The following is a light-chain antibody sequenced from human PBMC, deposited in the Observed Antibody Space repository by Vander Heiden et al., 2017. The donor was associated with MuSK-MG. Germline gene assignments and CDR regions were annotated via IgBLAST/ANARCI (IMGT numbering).Light chain of an antibody. Sequence: SYDLNQPLSVSVALGQTATITCDGYSIGSKVVHWYQQNPGQAPVLVIYRDTNRRSGIPERFSASKSGNMATLIISRAQVADEADYYCQVWDSSTTQVFGSGTTVTVL. J-gene: IGLJ1*01. V-gene: IGLV3-9*01. CDR3: QVWDSSTTQV. CDR2: RDT. CDR1: SIGSKV.